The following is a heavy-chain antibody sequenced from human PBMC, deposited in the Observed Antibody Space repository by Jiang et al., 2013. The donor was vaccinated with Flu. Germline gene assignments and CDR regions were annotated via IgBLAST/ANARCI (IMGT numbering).Heavy chain of an antibody. CDR1: GFSLSTRGVG. J-gene: IGHJ2*01. V-gene: IGHV2-5*02. CDR2: IYWDDDK. D-gene: IGHD3-9*01. Sequence: KPTQTLTLTCTFSGFSLSTRGVGVGWIRQPPGRALEWLALIYWDDDKSYNPSLQSRLAITKDTSKNQVVLTMTDVDPEDTATYYCARRRLGGFYGNYWFFDLWGRGTLVTVSS. CDR3: ARRRLGGFYGNYWFFDL.